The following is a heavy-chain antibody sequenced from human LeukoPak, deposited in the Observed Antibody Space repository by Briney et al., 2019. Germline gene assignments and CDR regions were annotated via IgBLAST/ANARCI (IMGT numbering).Heavy chain of an antibody. V-gene: IGHV1-2*02. CDR2: INPNSGGT. CDR3: ARGGVATEFDY. J-gene: IGHJ4*02. CDR1: GYTFSDYY. Sequence: GASVKVSCKASGYTFSDYYMHWVRQAPGQGLEWMGWINPNSGGTKCAQKFQGRVTMTRDTSISTAYMELSRLRSDDAAVYYCARGGVATEFDYWGQGTLVTVSS. D-gene: IGHD5-12*01.